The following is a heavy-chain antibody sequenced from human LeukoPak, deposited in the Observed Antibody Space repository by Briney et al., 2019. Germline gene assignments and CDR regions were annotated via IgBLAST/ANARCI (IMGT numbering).Heavy chain of an antibody. CDR3: ARGRYCSGGSCYRWFDP. CDR1: GCIFSSYA. V-gene: IGHV1-69*13. Sequence: SVKVSCKASGCIFSSYAISWVRQAPGQGLEWMGGIIPIFGTANYAQTVQGRVTITADESTSTAYRELSSLRSEDTAVYYCARGRYCSGGSCYRWFDPWGQGTLVTVSS. J-gene: IGHJ5*02. CDR2: IIPIFGTA. D-gene: IGHD2-15*01.